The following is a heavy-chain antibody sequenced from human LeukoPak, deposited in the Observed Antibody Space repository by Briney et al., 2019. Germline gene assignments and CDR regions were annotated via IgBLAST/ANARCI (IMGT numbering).Heavy chain of an antibody. Sequence: SETLSLTCTVSSGSISSSSYYWGWIRQPPGKGLEWIGSIYYSGSTYYNPSLKSRLTISVDTSKNQFYLKLSCVTTADTAVYYCARGSGSDYYGSGPIDKWFDPWGQGTLVTVSS. V-gene: IGHV4-39*07. CDR2: IYYSGST. CDR1: SGSISSSSYY. D-gene: IGHD3-10*01. J-gene: IGHJ5*02. CDR3: ARGSGSDYYGSGPIDKWFDP.